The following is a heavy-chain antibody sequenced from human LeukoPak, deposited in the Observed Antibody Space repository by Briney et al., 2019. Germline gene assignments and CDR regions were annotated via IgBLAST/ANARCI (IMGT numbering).Heavy chain of an antibody. D-gene: IGHD6-19*01. CDR3: ATSLSGWFGPSAYY. CDR1: GFAFSSYE. V-gene: IGHV3-48*03. Sequence: GGSLRLSCVASGFAFSSYEMSWVRQAPGKGLEWVSFISGDGRAIHYADSVKGRFTISADNARNSVFLQMNSLRAEDTAVYYCATSLSGWFGPSAYYCGQGTLVTDSS. J-gene: IGHJ4*02. CDR2: ISGDGRAI.